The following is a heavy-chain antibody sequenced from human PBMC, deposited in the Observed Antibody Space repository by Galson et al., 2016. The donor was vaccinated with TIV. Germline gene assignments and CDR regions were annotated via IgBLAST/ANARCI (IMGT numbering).Heavy chain of an antibody. V-gene: IGHV3-66*02. D-gene: IGHD2-21*01. J-gene: IGHJ6*02. CDR3: ARERRLCGNECYLHYYYGMDV. CDR2: IADDGST. Sequence: SLRLSCAASELIVTDNYMTWVRQAPGRGLEWVALIADDGSTFYSDSVKGRFTISRDSSKNVVYLQMNSLRPEDTAVYFCARERRLCGNECYLHYYYGMDVWGRGTTVTVSS. CDR1: ELIVTDNY.